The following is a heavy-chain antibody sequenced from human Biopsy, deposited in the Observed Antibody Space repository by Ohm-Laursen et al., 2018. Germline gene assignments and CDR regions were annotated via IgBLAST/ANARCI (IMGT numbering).Heavy chain of an antibody. Sequence: TLSLTCPVSGGSVSSGGSYWSWIRQHPGKGLEWIGYIYYSGATYYNPSLKSLVTISVDTSKNQFSLKLNSVTAADTAVYYCARRPYGGTRYWYFDLWGRGTLVTVSS. V-gene: IGHV4-31*01. CDR2: IYYSGAT. CDR1: GGSVSSGGSY. D-gene: IGHD4-23*01. J-gene: IGHJ2*01. CDR3: ARRPYGGTRYWYFDL.